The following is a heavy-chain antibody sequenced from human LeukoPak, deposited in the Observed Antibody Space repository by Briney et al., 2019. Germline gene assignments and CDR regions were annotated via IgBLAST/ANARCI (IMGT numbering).Heavy chain of an antibody. CDR2: IIPIFGTA. D-gene: IGHD3-3*01. CDR1: GGTFISYA. V-gene: IGHV1-69*13. Sequence: ASVKVSCKASGGTFISYAISWVRQAPGQGLEWMGGIIPIFGTANYAQKFQGRVTITADESTSTAYMELSSLRSEDTAVYYCARQGPYDFWSGYYDYWGQGTLVTVSS. CDR3: ARQGPYDFWSGYYDY. J-gene: IGHJ4*02.